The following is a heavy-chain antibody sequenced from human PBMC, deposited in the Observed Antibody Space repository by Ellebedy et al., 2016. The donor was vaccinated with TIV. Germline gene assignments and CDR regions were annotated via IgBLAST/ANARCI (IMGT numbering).Heavy chain of an antibody. CDR1: GVSISDYY. CDR2: IYYSGTT. J-gene: IGHJ4*02. V-gene: IGHV4-59*01. Sequence: MPSETLSLTCSVSGVSISDYYWSWIRQPPGKGLEWIGYIYYSGTTNYNPSLKSRVTISVDTSKNQFSLRLSSVTAADTAVYYCARVFPDGSGSYYLDYWGQGTLVTVSS. CDR3: ARVFPDGSGSYYLDY. D-gene: IGHD3-10*01.